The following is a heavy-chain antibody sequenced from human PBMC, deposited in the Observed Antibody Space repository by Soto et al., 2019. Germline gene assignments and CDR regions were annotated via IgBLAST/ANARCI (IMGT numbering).Heavy chain of an antibody. CDR3: ARYNAASGTYYFDY. CDR1: GGSISSSSYY. CDR2: IYYSGST. J-gene: IGHJ4*02. D-gene: IGHD6-13*01. Sequence: PSETLSLTCTVSGGSISSSSYYWGWIRQPPGKGLEWIGSIYYSGSTYYNPSLKSRVTISVDNSKNQFSLNLNSVTAADTAVYYCARYNAASGTYYFDYWGQGTLVTVSS. V-gene: IGHV4-39*07.